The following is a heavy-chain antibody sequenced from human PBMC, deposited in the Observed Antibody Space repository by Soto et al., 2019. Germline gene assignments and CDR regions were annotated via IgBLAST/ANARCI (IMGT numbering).Heavy chain of an antibody. V-gene: IGHV2-5*02. Sequence: QITLKESGPTLVKPTQTLTLTCTCSGFSLSTSGVGVGWIRQPPGKALEWLALIYWDDDKRYSPSLKSRLTITKDTSKNQVVLTMTNRDPVDTATYYCAHSRVTMIVGHRNWFDPWGQGTLVTVSS. CDR2: IYWDDDK. J-gene: IGHJ5*02. CDR3: AHSRVTMIVGHRNWFDP. CDR1: GFSLSTSGVG. D-gene: IGHD3-22*01.